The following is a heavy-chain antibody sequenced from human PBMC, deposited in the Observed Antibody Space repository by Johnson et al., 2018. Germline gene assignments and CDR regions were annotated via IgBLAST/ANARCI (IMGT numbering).Heavy chain of an antibody. CDR1: GFTFSSYA. J-gene: IGHJ6*02. CDR3: AKDSVLLWFGELLSRPLNGMDV. CDR2: ISGSGGST. V-gene: IGHV3-23*04. D-gene: IGHD3-10*01. Sequence: EVRLVEAGGGLVQAGGSLRLCCAASGFTFSSYAMSWVRQAPGKGLEWVSAISGSGGSTYYADSVKGRLHISRDNSKNTLDLQMKSLRAEDTAVYYFAKDSVLLWFGELLSRPLNGMDVWGQGTTVTVSS.